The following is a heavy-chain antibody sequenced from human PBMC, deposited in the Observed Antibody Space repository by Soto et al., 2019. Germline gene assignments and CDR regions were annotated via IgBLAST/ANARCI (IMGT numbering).Heavy chain of an antibody. J-gene: IGHJ6*02. CDR2: IDPSDSYT. CDR1: GYSFTSYW. CDR3: ASSGITVGGVIVGVYGMDV. Sequence: GESLKISCKGSGYSFTSYWISWVRQMPGKGLEWMGRIDPSDSYTNYSPSFQGHVTISADKSISTAYLQWSSLKASDTAMYYCASSGITVGGVIVGVYGMDVWVQGTKVGVS. V-gene: IGHV5-10-1*01. D-gene: IGHD3-16*02.